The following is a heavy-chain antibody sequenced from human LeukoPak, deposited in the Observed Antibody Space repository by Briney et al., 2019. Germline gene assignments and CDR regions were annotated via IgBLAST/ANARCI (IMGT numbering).Heavy chain of an antibody. D-gene: IGHD6-19*01. V-gene: IGHV3-23*01. Sequence: PGGSLRLSCAASGFTSSSYAMSWVRQAPGKGLEWVSAISGSGGSTYYADSVKGRFTISRDNSKNTLYLQMNSLRAEDTAVYYCAKSPQQWLVGETHGYWGQGTLVTVSS. CDR1: GFTSSSYA. CDR3: AKSPQQWLVGETHGY. J-gene: IGHJ4*02. CDR2: ISGSGGST.